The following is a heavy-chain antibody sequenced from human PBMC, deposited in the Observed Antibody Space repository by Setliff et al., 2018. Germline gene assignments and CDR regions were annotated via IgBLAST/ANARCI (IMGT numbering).Heavy chain of an antibody. J-gene: IGHJ4*02. CDR3: ARGGGYGSGGSFHNAPFDY. D-gene: IGHD3-10*01. Sequence: NPSETLSLTCTVSGGSISDYYWSWIRQAPGKGLEWIGYIYYGGSTNYNPSLNSRVAISVDTSENQFSLRLNSVTAADTAVYYCARGGGYGSGGSFHNAPFDYWGQGMLVTV. V-gene: IGHV4-59*01. CDR2: IYYGGST. CDR1: GGSISDYY.